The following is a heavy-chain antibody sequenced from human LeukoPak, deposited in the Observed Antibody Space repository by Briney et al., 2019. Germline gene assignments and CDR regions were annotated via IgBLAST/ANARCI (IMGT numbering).Heavy chain of an antibody. D-gene: IGHD4-23*01. CDR3: ARETPLRWWFDH. V-gene: IGHV4-34*01. J-gene: IGHJ5*02. Sequence: PSETLSLTCAVYGGSFSGYYWSWIRQPPGKGLEWIGEINHSGSTNYNPSLKSRVTISVDTSKNQFSLKLSSVTAADTAVYYCARETPLRWWFDHWGQGTLVTVSS. CDR2: INHSGST. CDR1: GGSFSGYY.